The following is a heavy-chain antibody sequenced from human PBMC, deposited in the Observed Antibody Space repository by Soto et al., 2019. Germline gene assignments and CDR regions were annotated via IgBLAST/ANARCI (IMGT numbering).Heavy chain of an antibody. CDR1: GDSIRSYY. Sequence: SETLSLTCTVSGDSIRSYYWTWIRQPPGKGLELIGYIYYSGSTRYNPSLKSRVTISVDMSKNQFSLKLSSVIAADTAVYYCARAYGGFDNGLDVWGQGTAVTASS. J-gene: IGHJ6*02. V-gene: IGHV4-59*01. D-gene: IGHD5-12*01. CDR2: IYYSGST. CDR3: ARAYGGFDNGLDV.